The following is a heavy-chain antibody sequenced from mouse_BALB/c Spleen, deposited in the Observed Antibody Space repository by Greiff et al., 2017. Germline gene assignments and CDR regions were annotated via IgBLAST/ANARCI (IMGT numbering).Heavy chain of an antibody. V-gene: IGHV14-3*02. Sequence: EVKLMESGAELVKPGASVKLSCTASGFNIKDTYMHWVKQRPEQGLEWIGRIDPANGNTKYDPKFQGKATITADTSSNTAYLQLSSLPSEDTAVYYCASSLYYGYDGEFAYWGQGTLVTVSA. CDR1: GFNIKDTY. J-gene: IGHJ3*01. CDR3: ASSLYYGYDGEFAY. CDR2: IDPANGNT. D-gene: IGHD2-2*01.